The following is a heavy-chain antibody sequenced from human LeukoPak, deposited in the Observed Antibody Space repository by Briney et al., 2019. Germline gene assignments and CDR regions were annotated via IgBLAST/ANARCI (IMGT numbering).Heavy chain of an antibody. V-gene: IGHV3-11*01. J-gene: IGHJ5*02. Sequence: GGSLRLSCAASGFTFSDYYMSWIRQAPGKGLEWVSYISSSGSTIYYADSVKGRFTISRDNAKNSLYLQMNSLRAEDTAVYYCARGATYYDFWSGYIGQQPWGQGTLVTVSS. D-gene: IGHD3-3*01. CDR3: ARGATYYDFWSGYIGQQP. CDR1: GFTFSDYY. CDR2: ISSSGSTI.